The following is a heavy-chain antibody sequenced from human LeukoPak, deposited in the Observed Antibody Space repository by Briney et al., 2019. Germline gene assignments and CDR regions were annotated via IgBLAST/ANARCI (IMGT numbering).Heavy chain of an antibody. D-gene: IGHD5-24*01. CDR3: ARHLRWLQPFDY. CDR1: GGSISSSSYY. Sequence: PSETLSLTCTVSGGSISSSSYYWGWIRQPPGKGLEWIGSIYYSGSTYYNPSLKSRVTISADTSKNQFSLKLSSVTAADTAVYYCARHLRWLQPFDYWGQGTLVTVSS. CDR2: IYYSGST. J-gene: IGHJ4*02. V-gene: IGHV4-39*01.